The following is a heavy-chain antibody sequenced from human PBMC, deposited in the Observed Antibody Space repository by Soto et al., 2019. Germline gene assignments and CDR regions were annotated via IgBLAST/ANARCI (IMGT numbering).Heavy chain of an antibody. D-gene: IGHD4-17*01. CDR3: ARGAYDYGSNMMARAWYFDY. J-gene: IGHJ4*02. CDR2: IYYSGST. CDR1: GGSISSGDYY. V-gene: IGHV4-30-4*01. Sequence: QVQLQESGPGLVTPSQTLSLTCTVSGGSISSGDYYWSWIRQPPGKGLEWIGYIYYSGSTYYNPSLKSRVTISVDTPKHQFSRKLSAVTAADTAVYYWARGAYDYGSNMMARAWYFDYWGQGTLVTVSS.